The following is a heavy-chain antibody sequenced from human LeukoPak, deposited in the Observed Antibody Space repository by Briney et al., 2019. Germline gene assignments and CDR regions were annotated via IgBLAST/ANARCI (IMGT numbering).Heavy chain of an antibody. CDR2: IGGSGDST. Sequence: LAGGSLRLSCAASGFTFSSYAMSWARQAPGKGLEWVSAIGGSGDSTYYADSVKGRSTISRDNSKNTLYLQMNSLRAEDTAIYYCAKEDWVGGKGRFDAWGQGTLVTVSS. CDR1: GFTFSSYA. CDR3: AKEDWVGGKGRFDA. D-gene: IGHD1-26*01. V-gene: IGHV3-23*01. J-gene: IGHJ5*02.